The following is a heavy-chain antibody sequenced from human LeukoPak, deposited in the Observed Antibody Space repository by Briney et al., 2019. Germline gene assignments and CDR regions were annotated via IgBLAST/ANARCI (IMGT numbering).Heavy chain of an antibody. Sequence: SSETLSFTCTVSGGSISSNNYYWGWIRQPPGKGLEWISTIYYSGSTYYNPSLKSRLTKSVDTSKNQFTRTLSSATAADTAVYYCARDGGEVDPNWFDPWGQGTLVTVSS. J-gene: IGHJ5*02. CDR3: ARDGGEVDPNWFDP. CDR1: GGSISSNNYY. CDR2: IYYSGST. V-gene: IGHV4-39*06. D-gene: IGHD3-16*01.